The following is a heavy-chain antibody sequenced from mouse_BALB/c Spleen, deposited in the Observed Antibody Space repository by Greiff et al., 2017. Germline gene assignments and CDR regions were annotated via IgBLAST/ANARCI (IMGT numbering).Heavy chain of an antibody. D-gene: IGHD1-2*01. CDR3: ARGGYGAMDY. CDR1: GYTFTSYW. Sequence: QVQLQQPGAELVKPGASVKLSCKASGYTFTSYWMHWVKQRPGQGLEWIGEINPSNGRTNYNEKFKSKATLTVDKSSSTAYMQLSSLTSEDSAVYYCARGGYGAMDYWGQGTSVTVSS. CDR2: INPSNGRT. J-gene: IGHJ4*01. V-gene: IGHV1S81*02.